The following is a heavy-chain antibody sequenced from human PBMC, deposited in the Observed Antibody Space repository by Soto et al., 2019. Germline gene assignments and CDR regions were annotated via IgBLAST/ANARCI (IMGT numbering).Heavy chain of an antibody. V-gene: IGHV3-7*01. J-gene: IGHJ6*03. D-gene: IGHD2-2*01. Sequence: EVHLVESGGGLVQPGGSLSLSCAASGFPFSGLWMSWVGRAPGKGLAGVAHIKQDGSETFYVGSVKGRFTISRDNAKNSLDLQMNSLRAEDTALYYCARDRAFCSGTNCRRGSIYYYYMDVWGNGTTVTVSS. CDR2: IKQDGSET. CDR3: ARDRAFCSGTNCRRGSIYYYYMDV. CDR1: GFPFSGLW.